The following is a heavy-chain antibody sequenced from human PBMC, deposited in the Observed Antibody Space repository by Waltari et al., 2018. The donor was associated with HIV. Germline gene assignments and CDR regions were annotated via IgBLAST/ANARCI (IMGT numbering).Heavy chain of an antibody. V-gene: IGHV4-34*01. J-gene: IGHJ2*01. Sequence: QVQLQQWGAGLLKPSETLSLTCAVYGGSFSGYYWSWFRQPPGKGREWIGEINHSGSTNYNPSLKSRVTISVDTSKNQFSLKLSSVTAADTAVYYCARRGLYYDFWSGYYTWYFDLWGRGTLVTVSS. CDR1: GGSFSGYY. CDR3: ARRGLYYDFWSGYYTWYFDL. D-gene: IGHD3-3*01. CDR2: INHSGST.